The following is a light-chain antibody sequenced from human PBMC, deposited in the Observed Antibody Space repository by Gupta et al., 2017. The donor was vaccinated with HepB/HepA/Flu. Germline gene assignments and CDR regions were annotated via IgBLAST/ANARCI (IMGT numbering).Light chain of an antibody. CDR3: QQYGSSPDT. CDR2: GAS. V-gene: IGKV3-20*01. Sequence: EIVLPQSPGTLSLSPGERATLSCRASQSVSSSYLAWYQQKPGQAPRLLIYGASSRATGIPDRFSGSGSGTDFTLTISRLEPEDFAVYYCQQYGSSPDTFGPGTKVDIK. CDR1: QSVSSSY. J-gene: IGKJ3*01.